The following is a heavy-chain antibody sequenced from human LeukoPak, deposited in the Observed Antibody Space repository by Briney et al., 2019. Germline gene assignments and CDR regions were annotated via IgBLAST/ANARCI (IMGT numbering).Heavy chain of an antibody. D-gene: IGHD3-16*02. CDR2: IYTSGST. CDR3: ARWPGRLRLGELSLSHPSYYYYYYMDV. V-gene: IGHV4-4*07. J-gene: IGHJ6*03. Sequence: SETLSLTCTVSGGSISSYYWSWIRQPAGKGLEWIGRIYTSGSTNYKPSLKSRVTMSVDTSKNQFSLKLSSVTAADTAVYYCARWPGRLRLGELSLSHPSYYYYYYMDVWGKGTTVTISS. CDR1: GGSISSYY.